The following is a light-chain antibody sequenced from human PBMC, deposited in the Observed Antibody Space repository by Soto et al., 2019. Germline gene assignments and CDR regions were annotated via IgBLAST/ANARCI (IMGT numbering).Light chain of an antibody. CDR1: SSDVGGYNY. CDR3: TSSAGGNNV. V-gene: IGLV2-8*01. Sequence: QSVLTQPPSASGSPGQSVTISCTGTSSDVGGYNYVSWYQQHPGKVPKLMVYEVNKRPSGVPDRFSGSKSGNTASLTVSGLQAEDEADYYCTSSAGGNNVFGTGTKLTVL. J-gene: IGLJ1*01. CDR2: EVN.